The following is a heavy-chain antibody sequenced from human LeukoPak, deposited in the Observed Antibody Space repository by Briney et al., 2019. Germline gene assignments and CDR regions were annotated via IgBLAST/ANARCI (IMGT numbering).Heavy chain of an antibody. V-gene: IGHV3-30*03. Sequence: GRSLRLSCAASGFTFSSYGMHWVRQAPGKGLEWVTIILSDGSNIYYADSVKGRFTISRDNSKNTLYLQMNSLRTEDSAMYYCARGGGGGIYGFDYWGQGTLVTVSS. CDR3: ARGGGGGIYGFDY. J-gene: IGHJ4*02. CDR1: GFTFSSYG. D-gene: IGHD1-26*01. CDR2: ILSDGSNI.